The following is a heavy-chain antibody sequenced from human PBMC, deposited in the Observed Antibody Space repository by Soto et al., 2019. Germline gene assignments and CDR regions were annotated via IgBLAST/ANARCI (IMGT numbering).Heavy chain of an antibody. D-gene: IGHD3-10*01. CDR2: ISAYNGNT. Sequence: ASVKVSCKASGYTFTSYGISWVRQAPGQGLEWMGWISAYNGNTNYAQKLQGRVTMTTDTSTSTAYMELRSLRSDDTAVYYCARGQIMVRGVTLLAYWGQGTLVTVSS. CDR3: ARGQIMVRGVTLLAY. J-gene: IGHJ4*02. V-gene: IGHV1-18*01. CDR1: GYTFTSYG.